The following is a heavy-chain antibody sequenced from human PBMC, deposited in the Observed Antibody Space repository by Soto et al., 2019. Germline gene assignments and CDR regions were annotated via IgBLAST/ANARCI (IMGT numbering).Heavy chain of an antibody. CDR1: GLTFSEFG. CDR3: AKGIKWELSLDY. CDR2: ISGSGVNG. Sequence: GGSLRLSCGASGLTFSEFGMSGVGEAPGKGLGWVSAISGSGVNGYYADSVNGRFTISRDSSKNTLYLQMNSLRADDTAVYYCAKGIKWELSLDYWGQGTLVTVSS. V-gene: IGHV3-23*01. J-gene: IGHJ4*02. D-gene: IGHD3-16*02.